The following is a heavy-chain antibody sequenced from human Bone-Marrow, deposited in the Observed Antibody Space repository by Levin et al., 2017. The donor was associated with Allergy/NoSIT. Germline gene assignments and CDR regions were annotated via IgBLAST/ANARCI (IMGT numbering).Heavy chain of an antibody. CDR2: IRSKANSYAT. V-gene: IGHV3-73*01. J-gene: IGHJ6*02. D-gene: IGHD5-18*01. CDR3: TRDTPNGYGMDV. CDR1: GFTFSGSA. Sequence: GGSLRLSCAVSGFTFSGSAMHWVRQASGKGLEWVGRIRSKANSYATVYAASVKGRFTISRVDSKNTAYLQMNSLETEDTAVYYCTRDTPNGYGMDVWGQGTTVTVTS.